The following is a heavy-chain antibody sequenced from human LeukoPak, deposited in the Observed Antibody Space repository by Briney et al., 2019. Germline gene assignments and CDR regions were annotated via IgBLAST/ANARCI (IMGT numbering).Heavy chain of an antibody. CDR1: GGSISSYY. V-gene: IGHV4-4*07. D-gene: IGHD4-17*01. J-gene: IGHJ4*02. CDR3: AAGGYYGDYLSDY. Sequence: PSETLSLTCTVSGGSISSYYWSCIRQPAGKGLEWIGRIYTSGSTNYNPSLKSRVTMSVDTSKNQFSLKLSSVTAADTAVYYCAAGGYYGDYLSDYWGQGTLVTVSS. CDR2: IYTSGST.